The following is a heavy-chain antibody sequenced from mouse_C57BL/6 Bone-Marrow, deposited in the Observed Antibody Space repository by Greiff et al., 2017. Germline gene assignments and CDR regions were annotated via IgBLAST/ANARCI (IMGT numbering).Heavy chain of an antibody. V-gene: IGHV14-2*01. D-gene: IGHD1-1*01. J-gene: IGHJ4*01. CDR2: IDPEDGET. CDR1: GFNIKDYY. Sequence: EVQLQQSGAELVKPGASVKLSCTASGFNIKDYYMHWVKQRTEQGLEWIGRIDPEDGETKYAPQFQGKATITADTSSNTAYLQLSSLTSEDTAVYYCARRFLLLYAMDYWGQGTSVTVSS. CDR3: ARRFLLLYAMDY.